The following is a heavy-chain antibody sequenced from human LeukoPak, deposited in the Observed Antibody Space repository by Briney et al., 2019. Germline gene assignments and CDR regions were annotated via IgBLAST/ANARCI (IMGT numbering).Heavy chain of an antibody. D-gene: IGHD4/OR15-4a*01. Sequence: PGGSLRLSCAASGLSVSSNYMSWVRQAPGKGLEWVSVIYGGGSTYHADFVRGRFTISRDNSKNTLYLQMNSLRAEDTAVYYCARHKTDYLATGAPMDVWGQGTTVTISS. CDR3: ARHKTDYLATGAPMDV. V-gene: IGHV3-53*01. CDR1: GLSVSSNY. J-gene: IGHJ6*02. CDR2: IYGGGST.